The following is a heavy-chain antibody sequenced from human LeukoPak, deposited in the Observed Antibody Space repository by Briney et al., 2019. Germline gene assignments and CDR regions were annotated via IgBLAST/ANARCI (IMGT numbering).Heavy chain of an antibody. J-gene: IGHJ6*02. CDR3: ARAKVRGVPYYYYGMDV. Sequence: GGSLRLSCAASGFIFSSYWMSWVRQAPGKGLEWVSVIYSGGSTYYADSVKGRFTISRDNSKNTLYLQMNSLRAEDTAVYYCARAKVRGVPYYYYGMDVWGQGTTVTVSS. CDR2: IYSGGST. V-gene: IGHV3-53*01. CDR1: GFIFSSYW. D-gene: IGHD3-10*01.